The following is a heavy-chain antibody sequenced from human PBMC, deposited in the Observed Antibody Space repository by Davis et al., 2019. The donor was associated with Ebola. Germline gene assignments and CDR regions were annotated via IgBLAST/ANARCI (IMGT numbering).Heavy chain of an antibody. CDR3: AGYYGSGSYYNPLDY. CDR2: ISSSSSYI. Sequence: PGGSLRLSCAASGFTFSSYSTNWVRQAPGKGLEWVSSISSSSSYIYYADSVKGRFTISRDNAKNSLYLQMNSLRAEDTAVYYCAGYYGSGSYYNPLDYWGQGTLVTVSS. J-gene: IGHJ4*02. D-gene: IGHD3-10*01. V-gene: IGHV3-21*01. CDR1: GFTFSSYS.